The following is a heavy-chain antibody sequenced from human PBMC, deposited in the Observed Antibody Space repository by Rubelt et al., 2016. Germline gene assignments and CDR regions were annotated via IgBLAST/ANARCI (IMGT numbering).Heavy chain of an antibody. CDR1: GFTLGDYW. CDR3: ARDTAYAFDI. J-gene: IGHJ3*02. D-gene: IGHD2-21*02. V-gene: IGHV3-48*02. CDR2: ITSGGGM. Sequence: EIQVVESGGGLVQPGGSLRLSCVASGFTLGDYWMGWVRQAPGKGLEWVCYITSGGGMWYADSVKGRFTISRDNAENSLNLQMNSLRDEDTAIYYCARDTAYAFDIWGQGTMLTVSS.